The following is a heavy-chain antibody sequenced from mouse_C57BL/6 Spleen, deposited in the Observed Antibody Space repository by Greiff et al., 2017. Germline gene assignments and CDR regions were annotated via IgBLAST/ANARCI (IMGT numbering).Heavy chain of an antibody. CDR1: GYTFTSYW. Sequence: VQLQQSGAELVRPGSSVKLSCKASGYTFTSYWMDWVKQRPGQGLEWIGNIYPSDSETHYNQKFKDKATLTVDKSSSTAYMQLSSLTSEDSAVYYCARSSQLRLQGLGYWGQGTTLTVSS. V-gene: IGHV1-61*01. D-gene: IGHD3-2*02. J-gene: IGHJ2*01. CDR2: IYPSDSET. CDR3: ARSSQLRLQGLGY.